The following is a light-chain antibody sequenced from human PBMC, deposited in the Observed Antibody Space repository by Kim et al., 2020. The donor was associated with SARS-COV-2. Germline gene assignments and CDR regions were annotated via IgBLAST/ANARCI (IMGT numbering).Light chain of an antibody. CDR3: QVWDSSSDHPV. Sequence: SYELTQPPSVSVAPGKTARITCGGNNIGSKSVHWYQQRPGQAPVLVIYYDNDRPSGIPERISGSNSGNTATLTISRVEAGDEADYYCQVWDSSSDHPVFGGGTQLTVL. J-gene: IGLJ3*02. CDR1: NIGSKS. CDR2: YDN. V-gene: IGLV3-21*04.